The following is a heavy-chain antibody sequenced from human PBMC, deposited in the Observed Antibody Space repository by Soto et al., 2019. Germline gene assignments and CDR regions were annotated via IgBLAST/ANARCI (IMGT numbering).Heavy chain of an antibody. Sequence: EVQLVESGGGLVKPGGSLRLSCAASGFTFSSYSMSWVRQAPGKGLEWVSSVGGSTSYTYYADSVKGRFTISRDNAKNSLYLQMNRLRAEDTAVYYCARSQAQITTYYFYMDVWGKGTTVTVSS. CDR3: ARSQAQITTYYFYMDV. J-gene: IGHJ6*03. D-gene: IGHD3-22*01. CDR2: VGGSTSYT. V-gene: IGHV3-21*06. CDR1: GFTFSSYS.